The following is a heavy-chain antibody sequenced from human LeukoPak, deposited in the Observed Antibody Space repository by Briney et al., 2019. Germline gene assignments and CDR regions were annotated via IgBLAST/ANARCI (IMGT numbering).Heavy chain of an antibody. CDR3: ARSISHYYGSGSYQYYFYYMDV. CDR2: IYNSGST. CDR1: GGSISSHY. V-gene: IGHV4-59*11. Sequence: PSETLSLTCTVSGGSISSHYWSWIRQPPGKGLEWIGYIYNSGSTNYNPSLKSRVTISVDTSKNQFSLKLSSVTAADTAVYHCARSISHYYGSGSYQYYFYYMDVWGKGTTVTISS. D-gene: IGHD3-10*01. J-gene: IGHJ6*03.